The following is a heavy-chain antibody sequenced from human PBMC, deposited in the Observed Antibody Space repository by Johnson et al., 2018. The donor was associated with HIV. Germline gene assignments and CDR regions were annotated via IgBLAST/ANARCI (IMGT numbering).Heavy chain of an antibody. CDR2: IYAAGRT. V-gene: IGHV3-53*01. CDR1: GAIVSSNY. J-gene: IGHJ3*02. D-gene: IGHD3-16*01. CDR3: ARTRGGAFDI. Sequence: VQLVESGGGLVQPGGSLRLSCAASGAIVSSNYMTWVRQAPGKGLEWVSMIYAAGRTDYADSGKGRFTVSRDDSKNTPYLQMNSRRAGDAAVYYCARTRGGAFDIWGQGTMVTVSS.